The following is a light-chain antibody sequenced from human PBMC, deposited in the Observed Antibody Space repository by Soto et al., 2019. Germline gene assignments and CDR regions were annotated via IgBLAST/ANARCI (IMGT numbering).Light chain of an antibody. CDR2: GAS. CDR3: QQYNNWPRT. V-gene: IGKV3-15*01. J-gene: IGKJ1*01. Sequence: EIVLTQSPGTLSLSPGERATLSCRASQSVFNNHIGWYQQKPGQAPRLLIYGASTRATGIPARFSGSGSGTEFTLTISSLQSEDFAVYYCQQYNNWPRTFGQGTKGDIK. CDR1: QSVFNN.